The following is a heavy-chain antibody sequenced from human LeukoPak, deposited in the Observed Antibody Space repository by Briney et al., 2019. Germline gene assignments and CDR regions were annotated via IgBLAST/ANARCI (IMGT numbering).Heavy chain of an antibody. V-gene: IGHV3-30*18. Sequence: GSLRLSCAASGFTFSSYGMHWVRQAPGKGLEWVAVISYDGSNKYYADSVKGRFPISRDNSKNTLYLQMNSLRAEDTAVYYCAKGASSSGSWGPNWFDPWGQGTVVTASS. D-gene: IGHD6-19*01. CDR3: AKGASSSGSWGPNWFDP. CDR2: ISYDGSNK. J-gene: IGHJ5*02. CDR1: GFTFSSYG.